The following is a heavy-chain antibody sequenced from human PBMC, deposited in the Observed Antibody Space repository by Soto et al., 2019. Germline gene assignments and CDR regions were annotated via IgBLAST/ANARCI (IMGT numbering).Heavy chain of an antibody. D-gene: IGHD3-3*01. CDR1: GFTFSSYG. Sequence: LRLSCAASGFTFSSYGMHWVRQAPGKGLEWVAVISYDGSNKYYADSVKGRFTISRDNSKNTLYLQMNSLRAEDTAVYYCAKDLVVIFGVVLNAYYYGMDVWGQGTTVTVSS. J-gene: IGHJ6*02. CDR3: AKDLVVIFGVVLNAYYYGMDV. V-gene: IGHV3-30*18. CDR2: ISYDGSNK.